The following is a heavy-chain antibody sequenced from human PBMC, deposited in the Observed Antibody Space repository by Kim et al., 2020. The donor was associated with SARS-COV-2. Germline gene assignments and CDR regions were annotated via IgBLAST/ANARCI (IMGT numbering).Heavy chain of an antibody. J-gene: IGHJ6*02. CDR1: GFTVSSNY. D-gene: IGHD6-13*01. CDR2: IYAGGDT. V-gene: IGHV3-66*02. CDR3: ARGLQQLGYYYYGMDV. Sequence: GGSLRLSCAASGFTVSSNYMNWVRQAPGKGLEWVSVIYAGGDTYYAGSVKGRFTISRDNSKNTLYLQMNSLRAEDTAVYYCARGLQQLGYYYYGMDVWGQGTTVTVSS.